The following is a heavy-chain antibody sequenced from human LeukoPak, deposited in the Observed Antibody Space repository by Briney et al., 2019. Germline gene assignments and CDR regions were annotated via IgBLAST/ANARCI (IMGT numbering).Heavy chain of an antibody. J-gene: IGHJ4*02. Sequence: PGGSLRLSCAASGFTVSSNYMSWVRQAPGKGLEWVSAISGSGGSTYYADSVKGRFTISRDNSKNTLYLQMNSLRAEDTAVYYCAKSYCSSTSCYEAGDYWGQGTLVTVSS. CDR2: ISGSGGST. V-gene: IGHV3-23*01. D-gene: IGHD2-2*01. CDR3: AKSYCSSTSCYEAGDY. CDR1: GFTVSSNY.